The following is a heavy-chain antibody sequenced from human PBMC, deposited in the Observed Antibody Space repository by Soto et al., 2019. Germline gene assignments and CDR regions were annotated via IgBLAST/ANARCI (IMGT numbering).Heavy chain of an antibody. Sequence: EVQLLESGGGLVEPGGSLRLSCTASGFSFSSYAMTWVRQAPGKGLEWVSSTTDDGGRTFYADSVKGRFTISRDNSNNGMYLQMNSLRAEDTALYYWAKGGGFGTGAYYNVAYWGQGTLVTVSS. CDR3: AKGGGFGTGAYYNVAY. CDR2: TTDDGGRT. V-gene: IGHV3-23*01. D-gene: IGHD3-10*01. J-gene: IGHJ4*02. CDR1: GFSFSSYA.